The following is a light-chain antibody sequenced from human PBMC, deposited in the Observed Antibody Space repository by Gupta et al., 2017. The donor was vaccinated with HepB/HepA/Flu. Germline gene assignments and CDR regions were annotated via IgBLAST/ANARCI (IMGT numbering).Light chain of an antibody. CDR1: SSDVGGYNY. V-gene: IGLV2-14*01. CDR2: DVS. Sequence: QSALTQPASVSGSPGQSITLSCTGTSSDVGGYNYVSWYQQHPGKAPKLIIYDVSNRPSGVSNRFSGSKSGNTASLTISGLQAEDEADYYCSSYTSSSTWVFGGGTKLTVL. CDR3: SSYTSSSTWV. J-gene: IGLJ3*02.